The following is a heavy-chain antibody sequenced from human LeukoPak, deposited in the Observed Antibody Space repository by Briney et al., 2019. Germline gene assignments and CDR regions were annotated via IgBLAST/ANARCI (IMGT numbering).Heavy chain of an antibody. J-gene: IGHJ3*02. V-gene: IGHV3-48*01. CDR1: GFTFSSYS. D-gene: IGHD5-18*01. CDR3: ARGGRGNSYGGAFDI. Sequence: PGGSLRLSCAASGFTFSSYSMNWVRQAPGKGLEWVSYISSSSSTIYYADSVKGRFTISRDNAKNSLYLQMNSLRAEDTAVYYCARGGRGNSYGGAFDIWGQGTMVTVSS. CDR2: ISSSSSTI.